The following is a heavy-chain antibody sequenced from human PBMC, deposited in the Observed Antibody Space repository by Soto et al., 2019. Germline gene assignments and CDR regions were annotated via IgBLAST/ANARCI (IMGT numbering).Heavy chain of an antibody. CDR1: GFSLSNARMG. CDR2: IFSNDEK. V-gene: IGHV2-26*01. J-gene: IGHJ4*02. Sequence: SGPTLVNPTETLTLTCTVSGFSLSNARMGVSWIRQPPGKALEWLAHIFSNDEKSYSTSLKSRLTISKDTSKSQVVLTMTNMDPVDTATYYCARILEDTAMATGYLFDYWGQGTLVTVSS. CDR3: ARILEDTAMATGYLFDY. D-gene: IGHD5-18*01.